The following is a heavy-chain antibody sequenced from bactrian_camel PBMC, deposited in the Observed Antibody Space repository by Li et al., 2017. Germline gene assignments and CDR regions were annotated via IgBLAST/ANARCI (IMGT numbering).Heavy chain of an antibody. V-gene: IGHV3S40*01. CDR1: GFRFSSHP. CDR2: ISSSGGST. D-gene: IGHD2*01. Sequence: VQLVESGGGVVQPGDSLRLSCAAAIGFRFSSHPMSWVRQAPGKGLEWVSLISSSGGSTLYADSVKGRFSISKDNAKNTLYLQMNSLKPEDTAMYYCAARGPYCYTKLSVRDFTYWGQ. CDR3: AARGPYCYTKLSVRDFTY. J-gene: IGHJ6*01.